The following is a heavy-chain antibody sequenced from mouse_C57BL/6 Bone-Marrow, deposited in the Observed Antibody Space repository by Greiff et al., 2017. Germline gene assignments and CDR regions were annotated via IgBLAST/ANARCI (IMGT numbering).Heavy chain of an antibody. CDR1: GFNIKNTY. Sequence: EVQGVESVAELVRPGASVKLSCTASGFNIKNTYMHWVKQRPEQGLEWIGRIDPANGNTKYAPKFQGKATITADTSSNTAYLQLSSLTSEDTAIYYCARSYYGSSYGYYAMDYWGQGTSVTVSS. J-gene: IGHJ4*01. CDR2: IDPANGNT. D-gene: IGHD1-1*01. V-gene: IGHV14-3*01. CDR3: ARSYYGSSYGYYAMDY.